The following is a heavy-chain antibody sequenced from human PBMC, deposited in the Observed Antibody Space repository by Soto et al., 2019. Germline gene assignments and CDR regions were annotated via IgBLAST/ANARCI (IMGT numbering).Heavy chain of an antibody. CDR3: AADATAWQQMVPSDY. D-gene: IGHD2-8*01. CDR2: IAVGSGYT. Sequence: SVKVSCKASGFTFTSSAFQWVRQARGQRLEWIGWIAVGSGYTNYAQRFQDRVTLTRDMSTATTYMELSRLTSEDTAIYYCAADATAWQQMVPSDYWGQGT. V-gene: IGHV1-58*01. CDR1: GFTFTSSA. J-gene: IGHJ4*02.